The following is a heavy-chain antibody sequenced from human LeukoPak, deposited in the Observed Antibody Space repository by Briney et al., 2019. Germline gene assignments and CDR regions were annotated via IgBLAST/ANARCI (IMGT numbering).Heavy chain of an antibody. D-gene: IGHD3-10*01. V-gene: IGHV1-46*01. CDR1: GYTFTSYY. Sequence: ASVKVSCKASGYTFTSYYMHWVRQAPGQGLEWMGIINPSGGSTSYAQKFQGRVTMTRDTSTSTVYMELSSLRSEDTAVYYCARDTVGPVWFGELLYYWGQGTLVTVSS. CDR3: ARDTVGPVWFGELLYY. J-gene: IGHJ4*02. CDR2: INPSGGST.